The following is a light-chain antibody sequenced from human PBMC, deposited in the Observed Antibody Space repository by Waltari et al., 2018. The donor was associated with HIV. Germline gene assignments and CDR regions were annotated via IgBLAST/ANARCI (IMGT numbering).Light chain of an antibody. V-gene: IGKV3-20*01. CDR1: QSVSSSY. CDR2: VAS. Sequence: EFVLTQSPGTLSLSPGDRATLSCRASQSVSSSYLAWYQQRPGQAPRLLIYVASSRAAGIPDRFTGSGSGTDFTLTISRLEPEDFAVYYCQHFDTSLPKYTFGQGTKLEIK. J-gene: IGKJ2*01. CDR3: QHFDTSLPKYT.